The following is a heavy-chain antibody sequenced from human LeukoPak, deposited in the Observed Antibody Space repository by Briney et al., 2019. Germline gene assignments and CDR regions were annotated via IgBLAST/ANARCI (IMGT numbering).Heavy chain of an antibody. Sequence: EASVKVSCKASGYTFTGCYMHWVRQAPGQGLEWMGWINPNSGGTNYAQKFQGRVTMTRDTSISTAYMELSRLRSDDTAVYYCARALTGYSSGGPFDYWGQGTLVTVSS. V-gene: IGHV1-2*02. CDR2: INPNSGGT. D-gene: IGHD6-19*01. CDR1: GYTFTGCY. CDR3: ARALTGYSSGGPFDY. J-gene: IGHJ4*02.